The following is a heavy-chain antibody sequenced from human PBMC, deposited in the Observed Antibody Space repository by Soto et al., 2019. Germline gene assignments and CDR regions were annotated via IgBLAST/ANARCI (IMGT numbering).Heavy chain of an antibody. D-gene: IGHD3-10*01. J-gene: IGHJ4*02. CDR2: ISYDGSNK. CDR1: GFTFSSYG. CDR3: AKLTMVRETPFDY. V-gene: IGHV3-30*18. Sequence: QVQLVESGGGVVQPGRSLRLSCAASGFTFSSYGMHWVRQAPGKGLEWVAVISYDGSNKYYADSVKGRFTISRDNSKNTLYLQMNSLRAEDTAVYYCAKLTMVRETPFDYWGQGTLVTVSS.